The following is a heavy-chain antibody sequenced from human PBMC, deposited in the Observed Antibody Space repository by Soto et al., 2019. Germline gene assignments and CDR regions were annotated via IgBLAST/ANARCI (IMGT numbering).Heavy chain of an antibody. Sequence: ETLSLTCAVYGGSVSGYYWSWIRHPPGKGLDWVARIKTVTDGGTTDYAAPVKGRFFISRDDSKNTLYMQMDSLRDDDTAVYYCARDGGGDWSGPFDYWGQGTAVTVSS. J-gene: IGHJ4*02. D-gene: IGHD3-16*01. V-gene: IGHV3-15*01. CDR2: IKTVTDGGTT. CDR3: ARDGGGDWSGPFDY. CDR1: GGSVSGYY.